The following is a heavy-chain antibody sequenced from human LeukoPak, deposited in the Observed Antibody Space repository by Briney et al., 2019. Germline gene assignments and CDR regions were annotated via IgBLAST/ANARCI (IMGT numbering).Heavy chain of an antibody. V-gene: IGHV4-39*07. D-gene: IGHD2-15*01. CDR1: GGSISSSSYY. CDR3: ARFPSFYDLSGAANAFDI. CDR2: IYYSGST. J-gene: IGHJ3*02. Sequence: SETLSLTCTVSGGSISSSSYYWGWIRQPPGKGLEWIGSIYYSGSTYYNPSLKSRVTISVDTSKNQFSLKLTSVTAADTAVYYCARFPSFYDLSGAANAFDIWGQGTMVIVSS.